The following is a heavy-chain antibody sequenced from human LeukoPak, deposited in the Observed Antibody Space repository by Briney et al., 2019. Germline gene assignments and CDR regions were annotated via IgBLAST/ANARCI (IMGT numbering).Heavy chain of an antibody. Sequence: GGFLRLSCAASGFTFSSYAMSWVRQAPGKGLEWVSAISGSGGSTYYADSVKGRFTISRDNSKNTLYLQMNSLRAEDTAVYYCAKSERDILTGFDYWGQGTLVTVSS. CDR1: GFTFSSYA. CDR3: AKSERDILTGFDY. CDR2: ISGSGGST. J-gene: IGHJ4*02. V-gene: IGHV3-23*01. D-gene: IGHD3-9*01.